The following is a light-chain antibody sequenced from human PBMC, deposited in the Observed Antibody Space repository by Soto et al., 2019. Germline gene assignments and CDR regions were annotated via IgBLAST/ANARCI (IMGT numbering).Light chain of an antibody. Sequence: DIVMTQSPLSLPVTPGEPASISCRSSQSLLHSNGYNYLDWYLQKPGQSPQLLTYLGSNRASGVPDRFSGSGSGPDFTLKISRVEAEDVGVYYCMQALQTPRTFGQGTKVEIK. J-gene: IGKJ1*01. CDR2: LGS. CDR3: MQALQTPRT. CDR1: QSLLHSNGYNY. V-gene: IGKV2-28*01.